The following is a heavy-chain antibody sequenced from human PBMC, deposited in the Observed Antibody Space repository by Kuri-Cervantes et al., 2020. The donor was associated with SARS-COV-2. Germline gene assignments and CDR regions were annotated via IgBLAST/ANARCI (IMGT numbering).Heavy chain of an antibody. CDR3: AKNPFPEVGNTGWAFDI. D-gene: IGHD1-14*01. Sequence: SETLSLTCTVSGGSISSAYYYWAWIRQPPGKGPEWIASIYYTGSTSYKPSLKTRATISLDTSKNQFSLNLRSVTAADTAVYFCAKNPFPEVGNTGWAFDIWGQGTVVTVSS. CDR1: GGSISSAYYY. J-gene: IGHJ3*02. V-gene: IGHV4-39*07. CDR2: IYYTGST.